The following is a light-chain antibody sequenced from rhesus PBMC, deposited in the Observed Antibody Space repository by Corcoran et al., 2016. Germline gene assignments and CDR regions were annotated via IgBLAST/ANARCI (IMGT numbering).Light chain of an antibody. CDR3: RQHNSYPWT. Sequence: DIQMTQSPSSLSASVGDTVTITCWVSQGISNYLAWYQQKPGKAPKPLFYYASTLESGVPSRFSGSGSGTHFNLTISSLQPADFAIYYFRQHNSYPWTFGQEAKVEIK. CDR2: YAS. J-gene: IGKJ1*01. CDR1: QGISNY. V-gene: IGKV1S3*01.